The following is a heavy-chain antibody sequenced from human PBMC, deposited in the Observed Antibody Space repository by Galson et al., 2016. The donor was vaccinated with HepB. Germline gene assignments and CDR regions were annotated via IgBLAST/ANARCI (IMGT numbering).Heavy chain of an antibody. D-gene: IGHD6-19*01. V-gene: IGHV3-9*01. CDR3: AKGFTAVAGPLRTAPGH. J-gene: IGHJ4*02. Sequence: SLRLSCAASGFTFEDYAMHWVRQAPGKGLEWVSGINWNGRSVEYAGSAKGRFTISRDNAKKALFLQMNNLRPEDTAFYYCAKGFTAVAGPLRTAPGHWGQGTLVIVSS. CDR2: INWNGRSV. CDR1: GFTFEDYA.